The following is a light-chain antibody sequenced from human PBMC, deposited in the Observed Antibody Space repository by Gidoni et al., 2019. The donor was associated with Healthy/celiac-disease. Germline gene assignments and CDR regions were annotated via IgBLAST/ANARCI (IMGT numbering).Light chain of an antibody. CDR2: QDS. Sequence: SYELTQPPSVSVSSGQTASITCSGDKLGDKYACWYQQKPGQSPVLVIYQDSKRPSGIPERFSGSNSGNTATLTISGTQAMDEADYYCQAWDSSTEFGGGTKLTVL. V-gene: IGLV3-1*01. CDR1: KLGDKY. CDR3: QAWDSSTE. J-gene: IGLJ2*01.